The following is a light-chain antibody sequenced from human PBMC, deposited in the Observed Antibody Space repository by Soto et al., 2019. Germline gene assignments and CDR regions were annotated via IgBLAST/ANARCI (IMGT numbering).Light chain of an antibody. Sequence: QSAPTQPASVSWSPGQSITLSCTGTSSDVGGYNYVSWYQQHPGKAPKLMIYDVRNRPSGVSNRFSGSKSVNTASLTISGLQAEDEADYYCSSYTTISTYVFGTGTKVTVL. CDR1: SSDVGGYNY. CDR3: SSYTTISTYV. J-gene: IGLJ1*01. V-gene: IGLV2-14*01. CDR2: DVR.